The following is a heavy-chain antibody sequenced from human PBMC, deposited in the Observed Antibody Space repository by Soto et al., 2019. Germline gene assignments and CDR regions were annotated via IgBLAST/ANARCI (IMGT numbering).Heavy chain of an antibody. Sequence: EVQLLESGGGLVQPGGSLRLSCAASGFTFSSYAMTWVRQAPGKGLEWVSLILGGSGKTYYADSVKGRFTISRDNSKNTLYLQLNSLRPEDSAVYSCVQGGPIGVSGDDYWGQGTLVTVSS. CDR2: ILGGSGKT. J-gene: IGHJ4*02. CDR1: GFTFSSYA. D-gene: IGHD6-19*01. CDR3: VQGGPIGVSGDDY. V-gene: IGHV3-23*01.